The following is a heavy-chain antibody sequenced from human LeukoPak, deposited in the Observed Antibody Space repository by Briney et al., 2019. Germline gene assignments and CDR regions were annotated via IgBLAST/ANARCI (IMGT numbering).Heavy chain of an antibody. CDR3: ARSATSIAAAPYYYYYYMDV. J-gene: IGHJ6*03. Sequence: SETLSLTCTVSGGSISSGGYYWSWIRQHPGKGLEWIGYIYYSGSTYYDPSLKSRVTISVDTSKNQFSLKLSSVTAADTAVYYCARSATSIAAAPYYYYYYMDVWGKGTTDTVFS. CDR1: GGSISSGGYY. CDR2: IYYSGST. D-gene: IGHD6-13*01. V-gene: IGHV4-31*03.